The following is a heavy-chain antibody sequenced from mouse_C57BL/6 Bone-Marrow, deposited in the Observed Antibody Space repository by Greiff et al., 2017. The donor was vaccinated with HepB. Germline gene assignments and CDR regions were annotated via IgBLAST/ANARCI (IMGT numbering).Heavy chain of an antibody. V-gene: IGHV1-61*01. D-gene: IGHD4-1*01. CDR3: ARLGDLHY. CDR2: IYPSDSET. J-gene: IGHJ2*01. Sequence: VKLQQPGAELVRPGSSVKLSCKASGYTFTSYWMDWVKQRPGQGLEWIGNIYPSDSETHYNQKFKDKATLTVDKSSSTAYMQLSSLTSEDSAVYYCARLGDLHYWGQGTTLTVSS. CDR1: GYTFTSYW.